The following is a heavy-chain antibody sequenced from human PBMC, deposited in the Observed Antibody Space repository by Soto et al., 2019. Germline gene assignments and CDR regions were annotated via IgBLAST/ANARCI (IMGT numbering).Heavy chain of an antibody. J-gene: IGHJ4*02. CDR3: ARSYYGDYYFDY. Sequence: SETLSLTCAVSGGSISSGGYSWSWIRQPPGKGLEWIGYIYHSGSTYYNPSLKSRATISVDRSKNQFSLKLSSVTAADTAVYYCARSYYGDYYFDYWGQGTLVTVSS. CDR2: IYHSGST. V-gene: IGHV4-30-2*01. CDR1: GGSISSGGYS. D-gene: IGHD4-17*01.